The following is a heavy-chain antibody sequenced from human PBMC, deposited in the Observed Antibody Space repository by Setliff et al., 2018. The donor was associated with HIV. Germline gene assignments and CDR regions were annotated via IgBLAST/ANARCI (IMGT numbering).Heavy chain of an antibody. CDR1: GYTFTSYY. J-gene: IGHJ3*02. Sequence: ASVKVSCKASGYTFTSYYMHWVRQAPGQGLEWMGWINPNRGGTNYAQKFQGWVTMTRDTSIITAYRGLSRLRSDDTAVYYCARGGSTMIADAFDIWGQGTMVTVSS. V-gene: IGHV1-2*04. CDR3: ARGGSTMIADAFDI. CDR2: INPNRGGT. D-gene: IGHD3-22*01.